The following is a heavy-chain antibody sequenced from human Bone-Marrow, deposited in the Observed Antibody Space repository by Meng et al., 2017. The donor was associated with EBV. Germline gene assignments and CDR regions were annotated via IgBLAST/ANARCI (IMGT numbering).Heavy chain of an antibody. J-gene: IGHJ4*02. V-gene: IGHV1-69*12. CDR3: ARGGNRELHFDY. Sequence: VQLCQLWAEVKKHGSSVKASCKASGGTFSSYAISWVRQAPGQGLEWMGGIIPIFGTANYAQKFQGRVTITADESTSTAYMELSSLRSEDTAVYYCARGGNRELHFDYWGQGTLVTVSS. D-gene: IGHD1-14*01. CDR1: GGTFSSYA. CDR2: IIPIFGTA.